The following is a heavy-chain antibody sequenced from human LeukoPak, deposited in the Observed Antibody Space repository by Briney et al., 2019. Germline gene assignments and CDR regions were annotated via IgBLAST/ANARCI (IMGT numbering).Heavy chain of an antibody. CDR3: AKVDCSGDECYSEDH. D-gene: IGHD2-15*01. J-gene: IGHJ4*02. V-gene: IGHV1-18*01. CDR1: GFTFIIYG. CDR2: ISVHDGKT. Sequence: ASVKVSCKTSGFTFIIYGINWVRQAPGQGPEWMGWISVHDGKTKYAQKFHDRVSLTTDTSTRTAYMELRRLRSDDTAVYYCAKVDCSGDECYSEDHWGQGTLVTVSS.